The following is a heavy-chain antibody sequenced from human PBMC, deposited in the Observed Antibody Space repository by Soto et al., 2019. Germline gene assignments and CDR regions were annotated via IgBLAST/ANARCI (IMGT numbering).Heavy chain of an antibody. D-gene: IGHD4-4*01. Sequence: EVQLVESGGGLVQPGGSLRLSYAASGFIVSSSYMSWVRQAPGKGLEWVSIIYNDGSTYYADSVKGRFTISRDNSKNTLYLQILSLRAEDTAVYYCARDSYTRYWGQGTLVTVSS. CDR2: IYNDGST. CDR1: GFIVSSSY. V-gene: IGHV3-66*01. CDR3: ARDSYTRY. J-gene: IGHJ4*02.